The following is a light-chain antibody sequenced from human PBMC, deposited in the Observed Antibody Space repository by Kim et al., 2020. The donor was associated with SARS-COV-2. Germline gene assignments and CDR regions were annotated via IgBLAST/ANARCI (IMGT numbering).Light chain of an antibody. J-gene: IGKJ1*01. CDR1: QNIDHW. CDR3: QQYSSYWT. CDR2: KAS. V-gene: IGKV1-5*03. Sequence: SASVGDRVTITCRASQNIDHWLAWYQQKPGMAPRLLIYKASNLDSGVLSRFSGSGSGTQFALTISSLQPDDLATYYCQQYSSYWTFGQGTKVDIK.